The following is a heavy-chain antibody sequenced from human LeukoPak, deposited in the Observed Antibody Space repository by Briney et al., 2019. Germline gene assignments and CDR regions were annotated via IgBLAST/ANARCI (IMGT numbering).Heavy chain of an antibody. J-gene: IGHJ4*02. Sequence: PWRTLSLTCPVAGGSISSGSYYWSWIRQPAGEGLGGICRSYTSGNTNYNPCRKSRVTISVDTSKNQFSLKLSSVTAADTAVYYCARAKPLGYCSGGSCYRTHYFDYWGQGTLVTVSS. CDR2: SYTSGNT. V-gene: IGHV4-61*02. CDR3: ARAKPLGYCSGGSCYRTHYFDY. CDR1: GGSISSGSYY. D-gene: IGHD2-15*01.